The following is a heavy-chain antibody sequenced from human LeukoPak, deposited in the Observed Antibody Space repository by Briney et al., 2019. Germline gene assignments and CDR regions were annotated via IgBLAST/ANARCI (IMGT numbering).Heavy chain of an antibody. Sequence: GGSLRLSCAASGFTFSDYYVSWIRQAPGKGLEWVSYISSSGSTIYYADSVKGRFTISRDNAKNSLYLQMNSLRAEDTAVYYCARDPGYCSSTSCYKGGWFDPWGQGTLVTVSS. CDR3: ARDPGYCSSTSCYKGGWFDP. V-gene: IGHV3-11*01. CDR1: GFTFSDYY. D-gene: IGHD2-2*02. J-gene: IGHJ5*02. CDR2: ISSSGSTI.